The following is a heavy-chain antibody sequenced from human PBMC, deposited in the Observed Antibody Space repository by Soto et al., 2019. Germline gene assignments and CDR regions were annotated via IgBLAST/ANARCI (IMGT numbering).Heavy chain of an antibody. CDR3: ARGGYDSWFDS. CDR2: IYTDGSST. J-gene: IGHJ5*01. Sequence: GGSLRLSCAGSGFTLSSYWMHWVRQAPGKGLVWVSCIYTDGSSTRYADSVKGRFTVSRDNAKNTLYLQMNSLRAEDTAVYYCARGGYDSWFDSWGQGALLTVSS. D-gene: IGHD5-12*01. V-gene: IGHV3-74*01. CDR1: GFTLSSYW.